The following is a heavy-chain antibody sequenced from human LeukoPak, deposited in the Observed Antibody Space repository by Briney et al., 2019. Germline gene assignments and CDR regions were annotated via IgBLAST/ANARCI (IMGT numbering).Heavy chain of an antibody. CDR1: GFTFSGYA. D-gene: IGHD5/OR15-5a*01. Sequence: PGGSLRLSCAASGFTFSGYAMHWVRQPPGKGLEWVAVISYDGSNKYYADSVKGRFTISRDNSKNTLYLQMNSLRAEDTAVYYCARDVSKNYYYYYMDVWGKGTTVTVSS. CDR2: ISYDGSNK. J-gene: IGHJ6*03. V-gene: IGHV3-30*01. CDR3: ARDVSKNYYYYYMDV.